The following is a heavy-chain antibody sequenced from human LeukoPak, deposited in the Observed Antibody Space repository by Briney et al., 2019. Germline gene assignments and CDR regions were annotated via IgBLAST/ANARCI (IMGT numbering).Heavy chain of an antibody. V-gene: IGHV4-59*01. CDR1: GVSISHYY. J-gene: IGHJ3*02. D-gene: IGHD2-2*01. CDR2: IHHCGNT. CDR3: ARGCSTSCHHEDALDI. Sequence: AETLSLTCTVAGVSISHYYRSWFRQSPGKGLEWIGFIHHCGNTDYNPTLKGRVIISEDTHKNQFTLKLWSLTAADTAVYYCARGCSTSCHHEDALDIWGQGTMVTVSS.